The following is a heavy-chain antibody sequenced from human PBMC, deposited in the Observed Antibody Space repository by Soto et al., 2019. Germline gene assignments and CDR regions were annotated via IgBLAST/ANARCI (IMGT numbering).Heavy chain of an antibody. CDR2: VIPIIDRA. J-gene: IGHJ4*02. CDR3: ARDAVGSTPSFDF. CDR1: GGGFTTYT. D-gene: IGHD1-26*01. V-gene: IGHV1-69*08. Sequence: QVQLVQSGPEVKKPGSSVKVSCKASGGGFTTYTVSWVRQAPGQGLEWMGRVIPIIDRANYARKFQGRVTITADKSTSTAYLKLSGPTSEDTAVYFCARDAVGSTPSFDFWGQGTLVTVSS.